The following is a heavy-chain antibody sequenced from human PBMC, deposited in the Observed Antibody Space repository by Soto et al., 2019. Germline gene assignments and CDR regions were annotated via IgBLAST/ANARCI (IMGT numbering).Heavy chain of an antibody. J-gene: IGHJ5*02. CDR1: GGSFSGYY. Sequence: PSETLSLTCAVYGGSFSGYYWSWIRQPPGKGLEWIGEISHSGSTNYNPSLKSRVTISVDTSKNQFSLKLSSVTAADTAVYYCARGKFLGIAAAGTQQWAFDPWGQGTLVTVSS. CDR3: ARGKFLGIAAAGTQQWAFDP. CDR2: ISHSGST. V-gene: IGHV4-34*01. D-gene: IGHD6-13*01.